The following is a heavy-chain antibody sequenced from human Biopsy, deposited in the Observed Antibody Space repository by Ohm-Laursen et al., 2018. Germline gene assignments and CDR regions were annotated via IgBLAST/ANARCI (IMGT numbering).Heavy chain of an antibody. Sequence: VKISCKTSGGTFSSSAITWVRQAPGQGLEWMGGIIGIFRTAHYAQKFQGRVTITADEFMSTAYMELSSLRSEDTAVYYCARGGGYNWNNGWFDPWGQGTLVTVSS. D-gene: IGHD1/OR15-1a*01. J-gene: IGHJ5*02. CDR3: ARGGGYNWNNGWFDP. V-gene: IGHV1-69*13. CDR1: GGTFSSSA. CDR2: IIGIFRTA.